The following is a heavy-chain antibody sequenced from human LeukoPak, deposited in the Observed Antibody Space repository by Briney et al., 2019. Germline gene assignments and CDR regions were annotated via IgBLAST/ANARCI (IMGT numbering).Heavy chain of an antibody. Sequence: PGGSLRLSCAASGFTFSSYAMSWVRQARWKGLEWVSAVSGSAGTTYYADSVKGRFTISRDNSKNTLYLQMNSLRAEDTALYYCARTPLVRYFDSWGQGTLVTVSS. CDR2: VSGSAGTT. D-gene: IGHD2-2*01. CDR3: ARTPLVRYFDS. V-gene: IGHV3-23*01. CDR1: GFTFSSYA. J-gene: IGHJ4*02.